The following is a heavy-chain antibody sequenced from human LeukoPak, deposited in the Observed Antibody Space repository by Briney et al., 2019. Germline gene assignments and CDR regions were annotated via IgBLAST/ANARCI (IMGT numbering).Heavy chain of an antibody. V-gene: IGHV4-4*07. D-gene: IGHD2-15*01. Sequence: SSETLSLTCTVSDGSIRSYYWSWIRQPAGKGLEWIGRIHSSGSTNYNPSLKTRVTMSVDTSKNQFSLKLSSVTAADTAVYYCAREFSGQDCSGGSCQDYWGQGTLVTVSS. CDR1: DGSIRSYY. CDR2: IHSSGST. J-gene: IGHJ4*02. CDR3: AREFSGQDCSGGSCQDY.